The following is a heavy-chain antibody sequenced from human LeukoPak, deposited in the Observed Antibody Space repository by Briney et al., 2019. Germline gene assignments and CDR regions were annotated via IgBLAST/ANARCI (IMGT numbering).Heavy chain of an antibody. J-gene: IGHJ4*02. CDR1: GYTFTDYY. D-gene: IGHD3-10*02. V-gene: IGHV1-2*02. CDR2: INTNSGAT. CDR3: ARGSPGYYYV. Sequence: ASVKVSCKASGYTFTDYYMHWVRQAPGQGLEWMGWINTNSGATKYAQKFQGRVTMTRDTSISTAYMELSSLRSDDTAVYYCARGSPGYYYVWGQGTLVTVSS.